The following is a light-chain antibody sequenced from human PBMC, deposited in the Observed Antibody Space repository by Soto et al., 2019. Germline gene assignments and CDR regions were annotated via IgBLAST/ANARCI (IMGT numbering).Light chain of an antibody. J-gene: IGKJ2*01. CDR2: AAS. V-gene: IGKV1-39*01. Sequence: DIQMTQSASSLSASVGDRVTITCRASQSISSNSNWHQQKPGKAPKVLIYAASSLQSGVPSRFSGSGSGTDFTLTISSLQPEDFATYYCQQSYSIPYTFGQGTKLEIK. CDR3: QQSYSIPYT. CDR1: QSISSN.